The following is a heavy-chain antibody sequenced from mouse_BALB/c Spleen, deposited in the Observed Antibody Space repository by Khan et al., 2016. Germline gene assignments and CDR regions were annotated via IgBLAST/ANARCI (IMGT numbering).Heavy chain of an antibody. D-gene: IGHD4-1*01. J-gene: IGHJ4*01. Sequence: QVQLQQSGAELVRPGSSVKISCKASGYAFSSYWMNWVKQRPGQGLEWIGQIYPGDGDTNYNGKFKGKATLTADKSSSTAYMQRSSLTSEDSAVYFCAKLAGTRKAMDYWGQGTSVTVSS. CDR1: GYAFSSYW. CDR3: AKLAGTRKAMDY. V-gene: IGHV1-80*01. CDR2: IYPGDGDT.